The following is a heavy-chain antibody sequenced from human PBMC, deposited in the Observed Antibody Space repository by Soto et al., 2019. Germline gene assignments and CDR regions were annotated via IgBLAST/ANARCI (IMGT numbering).Heavy chain of an antibody. V-gene: IGHV4-59*01. CDR1: GGSTSRYF. D-gene: IGHD4-17*01. Sequence: PXATLSLTCTVSGGSTSRYFWSWIRQPPGKGLEWIAYMYNSGSVNYNPSLKSRVTMSVDTSKNQLSLDLRSVAAADTAVYSCAPGDSLGPLDYCGQRTLVTGSS. J-gene: IGHJ4*01. CDR3: APGDSLGPLDY. CDR2: MYNSGSV.